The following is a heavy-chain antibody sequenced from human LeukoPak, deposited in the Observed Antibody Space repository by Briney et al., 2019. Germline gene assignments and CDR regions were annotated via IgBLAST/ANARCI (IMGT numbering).Heavy chain of an antibody. Sequence: GGSLRLSCAASGFTFSSYWMSWVRQAPGKGLEWVANIKQDGSEKYYVDSVKGRVTISRDNAKNSLYLQMNSLIAEDTAVYYCARSYYDFWSGYYTRGHYFDYWGQGTLVTVSS. D-gene: IGHD3-3*01. J-gene: IGHJ4*02. CDR3: ARSYYDFWSGYYTRGHYFDY. V-gene: IGHV3-7*01. CDR2: IKQDGSEK. CDR1: GFTFSSYW.